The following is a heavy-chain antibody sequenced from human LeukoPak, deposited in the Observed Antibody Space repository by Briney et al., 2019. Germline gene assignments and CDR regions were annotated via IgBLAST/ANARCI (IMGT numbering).Heavy chain of an antibody. CDR1: GSTFSNHW. V-gene: IGHV3-74*01. J-gene: IGHJ4*02. CDR3: ARDRYDILTGCPPYFDY. CDR2: INSDGSTT. Sequence: GGSLRLSCAASGSTFSNHWMHWVRQAPGKGLVWVSRINSDGSTTRYADSVKGRFTISRDNAKNTLYLQMNSLRAEDTSVYYCARDRYDILTGCPPYFDYWGQGTLVTVSS. D-gene: IGHD3-9*01.